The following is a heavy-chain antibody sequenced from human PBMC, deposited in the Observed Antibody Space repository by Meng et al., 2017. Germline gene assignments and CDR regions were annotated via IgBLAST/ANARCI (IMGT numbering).Heavy chain of an antibody. Sequence: EVHLLESGGGLLPPGGSLRLSCAASGFTFSSTSMSWVRQAPGKGLEWVSTISGSGGTTYYADAVKGRLAISRDNSNNTLYLQMNSLRAEDTAIYYCAKLTSAWGQGTLVTVSS. V-gene: IGHV3-23*01. CDR3: AKLTSA. D-gene: IGHD2/OR15-2a*01. CDR1: GFTFSSTS. CDR2: ISGSGGTT. J-gene: IGHJ5*02.